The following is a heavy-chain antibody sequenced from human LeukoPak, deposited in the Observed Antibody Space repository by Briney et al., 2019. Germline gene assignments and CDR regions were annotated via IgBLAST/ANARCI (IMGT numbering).Heavy chain of an antibody. V-gene: IGHV4-34*01. J-gene: IGHJ5*02. Sequence: PSETLSLTCAVYGGSFSGYYWSWIRQPPGKGLEWIGEINHSGSTNYNPSLKSRVTISVDTSKNQFSLKLSSVTAADTAVYYCARAGYYGSGSYEGWFDPWGQRTLVTVSS. CDR1: GGSFSGYY. CDR2: INHSGST. D-gene: IGHD3-10*01. CDR3: ARAGYYGSGSYEGWFDP.